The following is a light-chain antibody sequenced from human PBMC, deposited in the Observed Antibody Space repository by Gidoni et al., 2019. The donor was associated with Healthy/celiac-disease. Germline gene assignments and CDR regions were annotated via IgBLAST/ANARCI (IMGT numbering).Light chain of an antibody. CDR1: QSISSW. J-gene: IGKJ4*01. CDR3: QQYNSYSRLT. CDR2: DAS. Sequence: DIQMTQSPSTLSASVGDRVTITCRASQSISSWLAWYQQKPGKAPKLLIYDASSLESGVPSRFGGCGSGTEFTLPISSLQPDDFATYYCQQYNSYSRLTFGEGTKVEIK. V-gene: IGKV1-5*01.